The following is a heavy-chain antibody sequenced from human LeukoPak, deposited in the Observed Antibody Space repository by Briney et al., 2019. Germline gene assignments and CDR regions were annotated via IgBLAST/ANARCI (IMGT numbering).Heavy chain of an antibody. CDR1: GFTFSSYG. CDR3: ARDWDDSSGYYYFDY. Sequence: GRSLRLSCAASGFTFSSYGMHWVRQAPGKGLEWVAVIWYDGSNKYYADSVRGRFTISRDNSKNTLYLQMNSLRAEDTAVYYCARDWDDSSGYYYFDYWGQGTLVTVSS. D-gene: IGHD3-22*01. CDR2: IWYDGSNK. J-gene: IGHJ4*02. V-gene: IGHV3-33*01.